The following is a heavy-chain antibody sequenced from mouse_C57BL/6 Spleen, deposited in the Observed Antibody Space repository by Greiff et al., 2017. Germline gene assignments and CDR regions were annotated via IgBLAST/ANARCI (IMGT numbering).Heavy chain of an antibody. Sequence: VQLLQSGAELVRPGTSVKVSCKASGYAFTNYLIEWVKQMPGQGLEWIGVINPGSGGTNYNEKFKGKTTLTADKSSSTAYMQLSSLTSEDSAVYFCARDYYGSSYAMDYWGQGTSVTVSS. J-gene: IGHJ4*01. D-gene: IGHD1-1*01. CDR1: GYAFTNYL. CDR2: INPGSGGT. V-gene: IGHV1-54*01. CDR3: ARDYYGSSYAMDY.